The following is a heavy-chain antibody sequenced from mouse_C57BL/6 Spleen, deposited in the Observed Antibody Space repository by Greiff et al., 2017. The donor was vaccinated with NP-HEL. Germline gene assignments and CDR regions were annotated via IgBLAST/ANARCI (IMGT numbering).Heavy chain of an antibody. CDR2: IYPGSGNT. CDR3: AREDYYDPFAY. D-gene: IGHD1-1*01. V-gene: IGHV1-76*01. CDR1: GYTFTDHY. Sequence: QVQLQQSGAELVRPGASVKLSCKASGYTFTDHYINWVKQRPGQGLEWIARIYPGSGNTYYNEKFKGKATLTAEKSSSTAYMQLSSLTSEDSAVYVCAREDYYDPFAYWGQVTLVTVSA. J-gene: IGHJ3*01.